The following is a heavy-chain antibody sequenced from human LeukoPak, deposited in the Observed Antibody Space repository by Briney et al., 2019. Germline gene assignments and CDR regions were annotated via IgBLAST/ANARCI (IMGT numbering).Heavy chain of an antibody. J-gene: IGHJ4*02. CDR3: AKSKQWLVGDY. CDR1: GFAFSDYS. V-gene: IGHV3-48*01. CDR2: ISSSDNTI. Sequence: PGGSLRLSCAASGFAFSDYSMNWVRQAPGKGLEWVSYISSSDNTIHYADSVKGRFTVSRDNSKNTLYLQMNSLRAEDTAVYYCAKSKQWLVGDYWGQGTLVTVSS. D-gene: IGHD6-19*01.